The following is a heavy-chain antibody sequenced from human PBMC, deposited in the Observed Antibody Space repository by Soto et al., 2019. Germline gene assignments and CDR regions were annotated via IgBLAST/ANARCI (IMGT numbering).Heavy chain of an antibody. CDR2: ITSYGDTT. Sequence: PGGSLRLSCAASGFTFSTYAMSWVRQAPGKGLEWVSGITSYGDTTYYADSVKGRFSISRDNSKNTLYLQMNGLRVEDTAVYYCANSPTTVAGTNYYFDYWGQGTLVTVSP. D-gene: IGHD6-19*01. J-gene: IGHJ4*02. CDR1: GFTFSTYA. CDR3: ANSPTTVAGTNYYFDY. V-gene: IGHV3-23*01.